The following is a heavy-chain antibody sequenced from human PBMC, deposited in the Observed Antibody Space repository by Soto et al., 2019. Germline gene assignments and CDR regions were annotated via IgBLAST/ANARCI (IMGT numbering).Heavy chain of an antibody. Sequence: LSLTCTVSGGSMSSGGYYWSWIRQHPGKGLEWIGYIFYSGSTYYSPSLKSRIFISVDTSKNEVSLNLSSVTAADTAVYYCASSRGGDYFDYWGKVTLVTVSS. J-gene: IGHJ4*02. CDR1: GGSMSSGGYY. CDR3: ASSRGGDYFDY. D-gene: IGHD3-10*01. V-gene: IGHV4-31*03. CDR2: IFYSGST.